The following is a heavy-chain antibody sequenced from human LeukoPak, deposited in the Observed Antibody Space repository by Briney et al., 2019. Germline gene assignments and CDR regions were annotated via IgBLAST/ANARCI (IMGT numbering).Heavy chain of an antibody. D-gene: IGHD3-22*01. CDR3: HARGTMIVVAIDY. CDR1: GYTLTSYY. V-gene: IGHV1-46*01. CDR2: INPSGGST. J-gene: IGHJ4*02. Sequence: GASVKVSCKASGYTLTSYYMHWVRQAPGQGLEWMGIINPSGGSTSYAQKFQGRVTMTRDTSTSTVYMELSSLRSEDTAVYYCHARGTMIVVAIDYWGQGTLVTVSS.